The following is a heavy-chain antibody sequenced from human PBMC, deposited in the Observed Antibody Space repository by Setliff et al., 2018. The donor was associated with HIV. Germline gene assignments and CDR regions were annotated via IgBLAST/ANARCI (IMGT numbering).Heavy chain of an antibody. CDR3: ARVNAVRGVSWSNWFDP. V-gene: IGHV4-4*09. Sequence: KASETLSLTCTVSGGSISNYYWSWIRQPPGKGLEWIGYIYTSGSTNYNPSLKSRVTISVDTSKNQFSLKLRSVTAADTAVYYCARVNAVRGVSWSNWFDPWGQGTLVTVSS. CDR2: IYTSGST. J-gene: IGHJ5*02. CDR1: GGSISNYY. D-gene: IGHD3-10*01.